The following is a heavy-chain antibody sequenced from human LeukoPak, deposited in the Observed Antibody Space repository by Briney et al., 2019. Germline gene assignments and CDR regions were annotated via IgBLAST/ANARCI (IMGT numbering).Heavy chain of an antibody. V-gene: IGHV4-59*01. CDR2: IYYSGST. Sequence: KPSETLSLTCTVSGGSINSYYWSWIRQPPGKGLEWIGYIYYSGSTNYNPSLKSRVTISVDTSKNQFSLKLSSVTAADTAVYYCASRVQHSSGYIDYWGQGTLVTVSS. D-gene: IGHD3-22*01. CDR1: GGSINSYY. CDR3: ASRVQHSSGYIDY. J-gene: IGHJ4*02.